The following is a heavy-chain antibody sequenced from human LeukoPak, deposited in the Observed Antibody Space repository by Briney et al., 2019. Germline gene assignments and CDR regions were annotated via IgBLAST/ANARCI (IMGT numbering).Heavy chain of an antibody. CDR1: GFTFSNYA. D-gene: IGHD2-2*01. J-gene: IGHJ4*02. CDR2: VSGSGGFT. CDR3: AKAPAFCSSTNCPRLYYFDY. Sequence: PGRSLRLSCAASGFTFSNYAMNWVRQAPGKGLEWVSTVSGSGGFTYYADSVKGRLTISRDNSKNTLYLQMNSLRAEDTAVYYCAKAPAFCSSTNCPRLYYFDYWGQGTLVTVSS. V-gene: IGHV3-23*01.